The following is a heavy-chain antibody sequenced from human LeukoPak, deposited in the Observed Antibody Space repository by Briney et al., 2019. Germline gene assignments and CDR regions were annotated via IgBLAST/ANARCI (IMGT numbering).Heavy chain of an antibody. CDR1: GFTFSSYG. Sequence: RGTLRLSCAASGFTFSSYGMSWVRQAPGKGLEWVSAISGSGGSTYYADSVKGRFTISRDNAKNSLYLQMNSLRVEDTAVYYCARVGGHWGQGTLVTVSS. V-gene: IGHV3-23*01. D-gene: IGHD3-10*01. CDR3: ARVGGH. CDR2: ISGSGGST. J-gene: IGHJ4*02.